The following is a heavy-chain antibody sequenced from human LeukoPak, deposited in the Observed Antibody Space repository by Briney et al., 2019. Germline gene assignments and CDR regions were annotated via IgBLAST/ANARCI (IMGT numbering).Heavy chain of an antibody. CDR1: GFTFSSYA. D-gene: IGHD3-3*01. CDR3: AKSKDMSALGWLSPDY. CDR2: ITSSGAAT. Sequence: QPGGSLRLSCAASGFTFSSYAMSWVRQAPGKGLEWVSSITSSGAATYYADSVKGRFTISRDKSKNIPYLQMSRLRADDTAIYYCAKSKDMSALGWLSPDYWGQGTLVTVSA. J-gene: IGHJ4*02. V-gene: IGHV3-23*01.